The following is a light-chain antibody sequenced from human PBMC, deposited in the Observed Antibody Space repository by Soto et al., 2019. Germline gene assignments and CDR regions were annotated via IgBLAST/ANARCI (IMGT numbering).Light chain of an antibody. J-gene: IGKJ1*01. Sequence: DIQMTQSPSTLSASVGDRVTITCRASLGISNWLAWYQQKPGKPPKLLIYDASGLDSGVPSRFSGSGYGTEFTLTISGLQPEDFATFYCQQYDSFPWTFGQGTNVDIK. CDR3: QQYDSFPWT. CDR1: LGISNW. V-gene: IGKV1-5*01. CDR2: DAS.